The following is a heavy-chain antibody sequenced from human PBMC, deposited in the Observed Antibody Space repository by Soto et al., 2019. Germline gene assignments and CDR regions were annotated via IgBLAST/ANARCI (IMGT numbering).Heavy chain of an antibody. V-gene: IGHV3-48*01. CDR1: GFTFSSYS. Sequence: EVQLVESGGGLVQPGGSLRLSCAASGFTFSSYSMNWVRQAPGKGLEWVSYISSSSSTIYYGDSVKGRFTISRDNAKNSLYLQMNSLRAEDTAVYYCASSPDTAMVWFYYYYYMDVWGKGTTVTVSS. J-gene: IGHJ6*03. D-gene: IGHD5-18*01. CDR3: ASSPDTAMVWFYYYYYMDV. CDR2: ISSSSSTI.